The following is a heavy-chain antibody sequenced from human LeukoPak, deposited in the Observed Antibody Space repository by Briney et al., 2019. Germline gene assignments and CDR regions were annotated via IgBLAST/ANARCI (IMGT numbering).Heavy chain of an antibody. D-gene: IGHD2-8*01. Sequence: GESLKISCKGSGYSFTNYWIGWVRQMPGKGLEWMGIIYPGDSDTRYSPSFQGQVTISADKSISTAYLQWSSLKASDTAMYYCARLAFCTNAVCFSNYYYSMDVWGRGTTVTVSS. CDR3: ARLAFCTNAVCFSNYYYSMDV. CDR2: IYPGDSDT. V-gene: IGHV5-51*01. J-gene: IGHJ6*03. CDR1: GYSFTNYW.